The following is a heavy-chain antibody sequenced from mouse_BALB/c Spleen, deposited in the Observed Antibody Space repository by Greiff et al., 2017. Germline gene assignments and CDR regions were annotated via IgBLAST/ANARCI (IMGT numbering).Heavy chain of an antibody. CDR3: ARRAIYYDYEDYAMDY. V-gene: IGHV1S132*01. CDR2: IFPGTGTT. J-gene: IGHJ4*01. D-gene: IGHD2-4*01. CDR1: GYTFTSHW. Sequence: QVQLQQSGAELVKPGASVKLSCKTSGYTFTSHWIQWVKQRPGQGLGWIGEIFPGTGTTYYNEKFKGKATLTIDTSSSTAYMQLSSLTSEDSAVYFCARRAIYYDYEDYAMDYWGQGTSVTVSS.